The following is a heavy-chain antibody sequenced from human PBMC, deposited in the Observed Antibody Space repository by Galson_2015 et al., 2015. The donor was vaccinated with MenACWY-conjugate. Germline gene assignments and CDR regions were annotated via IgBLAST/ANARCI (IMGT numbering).Heavy chain of an antibody. J-gene: IGHJ4*02. V-gene: IGHV3-30*01. Sequence: SLRLSCAASGFTFSNYTMHWVRQTPGKGLEWVALMSYDGSNQYYADSLKGRLTISRDNSKSTLYLQMDSLRAEDTAVYYCARGLIGYSSGPLDFWGKGALVTVSS. CDR1: GFTFSNYT. CDR3: ARGLIGYSSGPLDF. CDR2: MSYDGSNQ. D-gene: IGHD6-19*01.